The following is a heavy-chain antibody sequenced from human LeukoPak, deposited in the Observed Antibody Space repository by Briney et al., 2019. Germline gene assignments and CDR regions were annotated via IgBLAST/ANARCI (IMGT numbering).Heavy chain of an antibody. CDR1: GFTFRNYA. CDR3: AKDSSGWYTSPFDY. Sequence: GGSLRLSCAASGFTFRNYAMHWVRQAPGKGLEWVAVISYDGSNKYYADSVRGRFTISRDNSKNTLYLQMNSLRAEDTAVYYCAKDSSGWYTSPFDYWGQGTLVTVSS. J-gene: IGHJ4*02. V-gene: IGHV3-30*04. CDR2: ISYDGSNK. D-gene: IGHD6-19*01.